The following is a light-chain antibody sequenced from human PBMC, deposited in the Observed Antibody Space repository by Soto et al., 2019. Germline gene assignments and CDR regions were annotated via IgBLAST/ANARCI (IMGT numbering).Light chain of an antibody. CDR3: QHYNSFPYT. CDR2: KAS. V-gene: IGKV1-5*03. CDR1: ESISLW. Sequence: DIQMTQSPSTLSASVGDRVTITCRASESISLWLAWFQQKPGKAPKLLIYKASTLASGVPSRFSGSGSGTEFTLTIPSLQPDDFAIYYCQHYNSFPYTFGQGTKVDI. J-gene: IGKJ2*01.